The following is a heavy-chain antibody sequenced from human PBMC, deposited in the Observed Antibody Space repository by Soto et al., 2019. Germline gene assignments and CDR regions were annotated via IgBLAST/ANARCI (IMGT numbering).Heavy chain of an antibody. CDR2: IYSGGST. Sequence: EVQLVESGGGLIQPGGSLRLSCAASGFTVSSNYMSWVRQAPGKGLEWVSVIYSGGSTYYADPVKGRFTSSRDNSKNTLYLQMNSVGAEETAVYYCARDRVESGYPEYFQHWGQGTLVTVSS. CDR1: GFTVSSNY. V-gene: IGHV3-53*01. J-gene: IGHJ1*01. D-gene: IGHD3-22*01. CDR3: ARDRVESGYPEYFQH.